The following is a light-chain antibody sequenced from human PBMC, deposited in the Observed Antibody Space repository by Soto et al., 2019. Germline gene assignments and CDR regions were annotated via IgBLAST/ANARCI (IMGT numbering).Light chain of an antibody. V-gene: IGLV2-14*01. CDR1: SSDVGGYNY. Sequence: QSALTQPASVSGSPGQSIAISCTGTSSDVGGYNYVSWYQLHPDKAPKLIIYDVSNRPSGVSNRFSGSKSGNTVSLTISGLQPEDEADYYCSSYTSSITRVFGTGTKVTVL. CDR2: DVS. J-gene: IGLJ1*01. CDR3: SSYTSSITRV.